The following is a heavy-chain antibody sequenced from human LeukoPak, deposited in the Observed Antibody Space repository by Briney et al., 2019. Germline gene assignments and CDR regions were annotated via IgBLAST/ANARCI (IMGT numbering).Heavy chain of an antibody. J-gene: IGHJ4*02. V-gene: IGHV3-23*01. D-gene: IGHD3-10*01. CDR2: ISGSGGNT. CDR1: GFTFSNYA. Sequence: GGSLRLSCAASGFTFSNYAMNWVRQAPGKGLEWVSAISGSGGNTYYSDSVKGRFTISRDNSKNTLYLEVISLTAEDTAVYYCAKDDAWLRFGEWSQGTLVTVSS. CDR3: AKDDAWLRFGE.